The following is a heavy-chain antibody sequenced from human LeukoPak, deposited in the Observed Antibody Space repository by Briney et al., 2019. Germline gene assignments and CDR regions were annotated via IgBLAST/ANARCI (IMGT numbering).Heavy chain of an antibody. CDR1: GFTITDHH. Sequence: GGSLRLSCAASGFTITDHHMDWVRQAPGKGMEGVGRSKTTKPNSCTTGYAASVKGRFTISRDDSKNSLYLQLNSLKTEDTAVYYCVRVVTTSSGWYHFDNWGQETLVTVSS. CDR3: VRVVTTSSGWYHFDN. J-gene: IGHJ4*02. CDR2: SKTTKPNSCTT. V-gene: IGHV3-72*01. D-gene: IGHD6-13*01.